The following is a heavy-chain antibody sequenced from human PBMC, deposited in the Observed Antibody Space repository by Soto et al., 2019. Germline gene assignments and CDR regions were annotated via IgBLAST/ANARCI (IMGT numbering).Heavy chain of an antibody. CDR3: ATGWAIWRFDY. Sequence: ASVKVSCKVSGYTLTELSMHWVRQAPGKGLEWMGGFDPEDGETIYAQKFQGRVTVTEDTSTDTAYMELSSLRSEDTAVYYCATGWAIWRFDYWGQGTLVTVSS. J-gene: IGHJ4*02. CDR1: GYTLTELS. D-gene: IGHD1-26*01. CDR2: FDPEDGET. V-gene: IGHV1-24*01.